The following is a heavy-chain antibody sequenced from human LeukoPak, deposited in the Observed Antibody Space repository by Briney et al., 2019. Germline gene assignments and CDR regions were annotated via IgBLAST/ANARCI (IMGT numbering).Heavy chain of an antibody. Sequence: GASVKVSCKASGYTFTSYDINWVRQATGQGLEWMGWMNPNSGNTGYAQKFQGRVTITRNTSISTAYMELSSLRSEDTAVYYCARVYRISYYDYVWGSYPYYFDYWGQGTLVTVSS. CDR2: MNPNSGNT. CDR1: GYTFTSYD. D-gene: IGHD3-16*02. J-gene: IGHJ4*02. CDR3: ARVYRISYYDYVWGSYPYYFDY. V-gene: IGHV1-8*03.